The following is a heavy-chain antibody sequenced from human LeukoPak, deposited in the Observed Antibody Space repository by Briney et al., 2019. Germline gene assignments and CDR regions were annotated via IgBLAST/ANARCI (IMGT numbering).Heavy chain of an antibody. V-gene: IGHV3-23*01. CDR3: AKTGVVVAANPYYGMDV. CDR1: GFTFSIYA. CDR2: ISGSGGST. J-gene: IGHJ6*04. Sequence: HPGGSLRLSCAASGFTFSIYAMSWVRQAPGKGLEWVSAISGSGGSTYYADSVKGRFTISRDNSKNTLYLQMNSLRAEDTAVYYCAKTGVVVAANPYYGMDVWGKGTTVTVSS. D-gene: IGHD2-15*01.